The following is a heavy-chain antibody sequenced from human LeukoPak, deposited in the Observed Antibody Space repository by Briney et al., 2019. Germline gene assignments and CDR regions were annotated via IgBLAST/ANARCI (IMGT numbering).Heavy chain of an antibody. V-gene: IGHV4-34*01. CDR1: GGSFSGYY. J-gene: IGHJ3*01. CDR2: INNSGST. CDR3: ARGTLSLRRLNAFDV. D-gene: IGHD2-21*02. Sequence: KPSETLSLTCAVYGGSFSGYYWTWIRQPPGKGLEWIGEINNSGSTNYNPSLKSRVTISLNTSKNQFSLRLTSVTAADSAVYYCARGTLSLRRLNAFDVWGQGTMVTVSS.